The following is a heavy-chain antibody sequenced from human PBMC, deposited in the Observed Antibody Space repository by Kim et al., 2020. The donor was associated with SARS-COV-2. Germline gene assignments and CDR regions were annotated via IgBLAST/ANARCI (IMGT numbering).Heavy chain of an antibody. Sequence: SETLSLTCTVSGGSISSSSYYWGWIRQPPGKGLEWIGSIYYSGSTYYNPSLKSRVTISVDTSKNQFSLKLSSVTAADTAVYYCARGLSSGGFAYYGMDVWGQGTTVTVSS. CDR2: IYYSGST. J-gene: IGHJ6*02. V-gene: IGHV4-39*01. CDR3: ARGLSSGGFAYYGMDV. D-gene: IGHD2-15*01. CDR1: GGSISSSSYY.